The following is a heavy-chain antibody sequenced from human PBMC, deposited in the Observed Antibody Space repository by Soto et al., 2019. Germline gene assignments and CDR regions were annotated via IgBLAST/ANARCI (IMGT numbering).Heavy chain of an antibody. V-gene: IGHV1-2*02. Sequence: ASVKVSCKASGYTFTGYYMHWVRQAPGQGLEWMGWINPNSGGTNYAQKFQGRVTMTRDTSISTAYMELSRLRSDDTAVHYCARALIVVVPAAIQYWFDPWGQGTLVTVSS. D-gene: IGHD2-2*02. CDR2: INPNSGGT. CDR3: ARALIVVVPAAIQYWFDP. CDR1: GYTFTGYY. J-gene: IGHJ5*02.